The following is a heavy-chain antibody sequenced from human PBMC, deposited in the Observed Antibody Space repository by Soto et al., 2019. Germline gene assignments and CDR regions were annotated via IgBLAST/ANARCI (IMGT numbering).Heavy chain of an antibody. D-gene: IGHD2-8*01. CDR1: GFSLSNYA. J-gene: IGHJ5*02. Sequence: PGVSLRLSCAASGFSLSNYAMNWVRQAPGKGLEWVSYISSSSSTIYHADSVKGRFTSSRDNAKNSLYLQMSSLRAEDTAVYYCARAWKTDYCTNGLCYSDNWFDPWGQGTRVTVPS. CDR3: ARAWKTDYCTNGLCYSDNWFDP. CDR2: ISSSSSTI. V-gene: IGHV3-48*01.